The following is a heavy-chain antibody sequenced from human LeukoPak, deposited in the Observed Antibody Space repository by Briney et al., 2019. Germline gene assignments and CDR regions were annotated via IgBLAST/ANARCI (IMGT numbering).Heavy chain of an antibody. CDR1: GFTFSNYW. V-gene: IGHV3-74*01. CDR3: ARIGYSSSSDDY. J-gene: IGHJ4*02. Sequence: GGSLRLSCAASGFTFSNYWMHWVRQVPGKGLVWVSRINDDGSATFYADSVKGRFTISRDNAKNTLFLQMNSLRAEDTAVYYCARIGYSSSSDDYWGQGALVTVSS. CDR2: INDDGSAT. D-gene: IGHD6-6*01.